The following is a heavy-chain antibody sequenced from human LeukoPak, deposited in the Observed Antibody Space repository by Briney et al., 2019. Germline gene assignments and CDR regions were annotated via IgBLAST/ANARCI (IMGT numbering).Heavy chain of an antibody. V-gene: IGHV4-31*03. D-gene: IGHD2-15*01. Sequence: SETLSLTCTVSGGSISSGGYYWSWIRQHPGKGLEWIGYIYYSGSTYYNPSLKSRVTISVDTSKNQFSLKLSSVTAADTAVYYCASRWGYCSGGSCNSYSWFDPWGQGTLVTVSS. J-gene: IGHJ5*02. CDR2: IYYSGST. CDR3: ASRWGYCSGGSCNSYSWFDP. CDR1: GGSISSGGYY.